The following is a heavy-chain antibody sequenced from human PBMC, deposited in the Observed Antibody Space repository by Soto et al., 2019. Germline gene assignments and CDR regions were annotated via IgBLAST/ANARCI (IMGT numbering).Heavy chain of an antibody. J-gene: IGHJ5*02. CDR1: GGSISGGDYY. V-gene: IGHV4-30-4*01. Sequence: PSETLSLTCTVSGGSISGGDYYWSWIRQPPGKGLEWIGYIYYSGSTYYNPSLKSRVTISVDTSKNQFSLKLSSVTAADTAVYYCAREARRITIFGVGKNWFDPWGQGTLVTVSS. CDR3: AREARRITIFGVGKNWFDP. CDR2: IYYSGST. D-gene: IGHD3-3*01.